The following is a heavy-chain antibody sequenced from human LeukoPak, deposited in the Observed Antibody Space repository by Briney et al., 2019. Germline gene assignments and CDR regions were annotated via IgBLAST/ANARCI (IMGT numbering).Heavy chain of an antibody. Sequence: GGSLRLSCAASGFTFSSYEVNWVRQAPGKGLEWVSYISSSGSTIYYADSVKGRFTISRDNAKNSLYLQMNSLRAEDTAVYYCARDQSSWFDYWGQGTLVTVSS. CDR2: ISSSGSTI. CDR3: ARDQSSWFDY. D-gene: IGHD6-13*01. V-gene: IGHV3-48*03. J-gene: IGHJ4*02. CDR1: GFTFSSYE.